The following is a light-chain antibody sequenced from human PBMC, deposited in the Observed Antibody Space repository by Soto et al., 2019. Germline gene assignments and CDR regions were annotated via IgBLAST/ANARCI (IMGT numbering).Light chain of an antibody. CDR1: QTISSSF. V-gene: IGKV3-20*01. CDR3: HQFGSAPLDT. J-gene: IGKJ2*01. Sequence: EIVLTQSPGTLSLSPGERATLSCRASQTISSSFLAWYQQKPGQAPRLLIYRASRRAPGIPDRFSGSGSWKDFILTFSWLELEDFAVYYCHQFGSAPLDTFGHGTKVDIK. CDR2: RAS.